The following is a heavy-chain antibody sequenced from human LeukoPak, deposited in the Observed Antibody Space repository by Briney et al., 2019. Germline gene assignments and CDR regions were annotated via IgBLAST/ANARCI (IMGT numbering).Heavy chain of an antibody. V-gene: IGHV3-11*01. CDR2: ISNSGGTI. D-gene: IGHD4-11*01. J-gene: IGHJ4*02. CDR1: GFTFSDYS. CDR3: ARRYSNSFDY. Sequence: GGSLRLSCAASGFTFSDYSMTWIRQAPGKGLEWVSYISNSGGTIYYTDSVKGRFTISRDNAKNSLYLQMNSLRAEDTAVYYCARRYSNSFDYWGQGTLVTVSS.